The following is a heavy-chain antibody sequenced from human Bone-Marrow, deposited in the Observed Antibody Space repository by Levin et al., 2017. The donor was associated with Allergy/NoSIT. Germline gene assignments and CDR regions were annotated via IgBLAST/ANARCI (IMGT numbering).Heavy chain of an antibody. J-gene: IGHJ4*02. CDR2: ISDGGQST. Sequence: PGGSLRLSCVASGFTFSGFTMSWVRQAPGRRMEWVSSISDGGQSTYYADSVKGRFTISRDNFYNTLYLQMNSLRADDTAKYYCTKRRSEPTDPAHFNSWGPGTLVTVSS. V-gene: IGHV3-23*01. CDR3: TKRRSEPTDPAHFNS. CDR1: GFTFSGFT.